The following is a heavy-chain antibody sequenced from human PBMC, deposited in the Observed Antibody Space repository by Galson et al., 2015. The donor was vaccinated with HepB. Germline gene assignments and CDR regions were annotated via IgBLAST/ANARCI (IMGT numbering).Heavy chain of an antibody. J-gene: IGHJ3*02. V-gene: IGHV3-30*04. CDR3: AREPSYYYDSSGTDAFDI. Sequence: LRLSCAASGFTFSSYAMHWVRQAPGKGLEWVAVISYDGSNKYYADSVKGRFTISRDNSKNTLYLQMNSLRAEDTAVYYCAREPSYYYDSSGTDAFDIWGQGTMVTVSS. D-gene: IGHD3-22*01. CDR1: GFTFSSYA. CDR2: ISYDGSNK.